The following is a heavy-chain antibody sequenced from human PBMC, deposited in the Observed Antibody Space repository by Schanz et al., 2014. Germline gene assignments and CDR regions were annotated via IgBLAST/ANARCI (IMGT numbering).Heavy chain of an antibody. CDR3: AREKVDIVVIPGARRNYYYSGMDV. CDR2: FYSSGST. CDR1: GGSISSYY. V-gene: IGHV4-4*07. J-gene: IGHJ6*02. Sequence: QVQLQESGPGLVKPSETLSLTCSVSGGSISSYYWSWIRQPAGKGLEWIGRFYSSGSTNYNPSLQSGVTMSIDTPKNQFSRTRSSVTAADTAVYYCAREKVDIVVIPGARRNYYYSGMDVWGQGTTVTVSS. D-gene: IGHD2-2*01.